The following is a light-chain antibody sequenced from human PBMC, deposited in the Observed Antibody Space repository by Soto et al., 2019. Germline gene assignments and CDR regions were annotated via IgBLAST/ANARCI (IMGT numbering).Light chain of an antibody. CDR1: SSDVGSYNI. CDR2: EVS. CDR3: CSYAGSSTFYV. V-gene: IGLV2-23*02. J-gene: IGLJ1*01. Sequence: QSVLTQPASVSGSPGQSITISCTGTSSDVGSYNIVSWYQQHPGKAPKLMISEVSKRPSGVSNRFSGSKSGSTASLTISGLQAEDEADYYCCSYAGSSTFYVFGTGTKLTVL.